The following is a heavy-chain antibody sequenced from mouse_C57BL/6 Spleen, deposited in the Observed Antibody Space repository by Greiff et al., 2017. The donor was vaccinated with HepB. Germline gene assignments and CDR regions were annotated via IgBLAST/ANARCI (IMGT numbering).Heavy chain of an antibody. CDR2: IYPRSGNT. Sequence: QVQLKESGAELARPGASVKLSCKASGYTFTSYGMSWVKQRTGQGLEWIGEIYPRSGNTYYNEKFKGKATLTADKSSSTAYMELRSLTSEDSAVYFCARRGLLRPFDYWGQGTTLTVSS. D-gene: IGHD2-3*01. CDR3: ARRGLLRPFDY. CDR1: GYTFTSYG. J-gene: IGHJ2*01. V-gene: IGHV1-81*01.